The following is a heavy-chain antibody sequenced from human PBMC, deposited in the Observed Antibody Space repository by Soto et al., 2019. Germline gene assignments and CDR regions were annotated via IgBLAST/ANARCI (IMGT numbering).Heavy chain of an antibody. D-gene: IGHD1-1*01. V-gene: IGHV1-24*01. J-gene: IGHJ3*02. CDR1: GYTLTELS. Sequence: ASVKVSCKVAGYTLTELSIHWVRQAPGKGLEWMGGLDPEDGETIYAEKFQGRVTMTEDTSRDTAYLSLSSLRSEDTAVYYCATRHELRVSYIREYDAFDIWAQRTMVTGSS. CDR3: ATRHELRVSYIREYDAFDI. CDR2: LDPEDGET.